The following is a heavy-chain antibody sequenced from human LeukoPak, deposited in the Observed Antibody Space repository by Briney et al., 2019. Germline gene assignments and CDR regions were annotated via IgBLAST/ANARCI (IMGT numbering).Heavy chain of an antibody. J-gene: IGHJ5*02. V-gene: IGHV3-64D*06. CDR3: VKDLARSSS. D-gene: IGHD2-15*01. CDR1: GFTFSDFS. Sequence: PGGSLRLSCSASGFTFSDFSMHWVRQAPGKGLEFVSAIIGDGRTTYYADSVKGRFTISRDNSKNTLYLQMSSLRGEDTAVYYCVKDLARSSSWGQGTLVTVSS. CDR2: IIGDGRTT.